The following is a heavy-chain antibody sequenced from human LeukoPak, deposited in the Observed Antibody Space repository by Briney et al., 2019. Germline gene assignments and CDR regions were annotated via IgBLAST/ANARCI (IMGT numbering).Heavy chain of an antibody. D-gene: IGHD7-27*01. CDR3: ARDDGGESNWGSIDY. J-gene: IGHJ4*01. V-gene: IGHV3-7*05. CDR2: IKYDGSEK. Sequence: WGSLSLFCAASKFTFSNYWMSWVRQAPGKGLEWVANIKYDGSEKYYVDSVKGRFTVSRDNAKNSLYLQMNSLRVEDTAVYYCARDDGGESNWGSIDYWGPGNLVHVPS. CDR1: KFTFSNYW.